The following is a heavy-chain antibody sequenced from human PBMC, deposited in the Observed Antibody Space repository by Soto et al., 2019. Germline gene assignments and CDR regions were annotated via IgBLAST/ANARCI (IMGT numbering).Heavy chain of an antibody. D-gene: IGHD5-18*01. Sequence: PGESLKISCKGSGYSFTSYWISWVRQMPGKGLEGMGRIDPSDSYTNYSPSFQGHVTISADKSISTAYLQWSSLKASDTAMYYCASRVDTAMVGGNTFYYYYGMDVWGQGTTVTVSS. CDR3: ASRVDTAMVGGNTFYYYYGMDV. J-gene: IGHJ6*02. CDR2: IDPSDSYT. CDR1: GYSFTSYW. V-gene: IGHV5-10-1*01.